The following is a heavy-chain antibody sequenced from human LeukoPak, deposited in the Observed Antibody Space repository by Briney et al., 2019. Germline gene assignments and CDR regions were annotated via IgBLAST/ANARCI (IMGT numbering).Heavy chain of an antibody. CDR3: AKDWGASGWYNWFDP. Sequence: PGGSLRLSCEVSGFTISNHGMHWVRQAPGKGLEWVAMISYDGNEKYYADSVKGRLTISRDNSENTLYLQMNSLTTEDTAIYYCAKDWGASGWYNWFDPWGQGTQVTVSS. D-gene: IGHD6-19*01. CDR1: GFTISNHG. CDR2: ISYDGNEK. V-gene: IGHV3-30*18. J-gene: IGHJ5*02.